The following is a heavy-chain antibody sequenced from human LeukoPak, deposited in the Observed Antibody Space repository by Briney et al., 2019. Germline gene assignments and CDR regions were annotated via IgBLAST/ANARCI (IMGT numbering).Heavy chain of an antibody. V-gene: IGHV3-15*01. D-gene: IGHD2-15*01. Sequence: MPGGSLRLSCAASGFTFSNAWMSWVRQAPGKGLEWVGRIKSKTDGGTTDYAAPVKGRFTISRDDSKNTLYLQMNSLKTEDTAVYYCATPNSGFCSAPGAFDIWGQGTMVTVSS. J-gene: IGHJ3*02. CDR3: ATPNSGFCSAPGAFDI. CDR1: GFTFSNAW. CDR2: IKSKTDGGTT.